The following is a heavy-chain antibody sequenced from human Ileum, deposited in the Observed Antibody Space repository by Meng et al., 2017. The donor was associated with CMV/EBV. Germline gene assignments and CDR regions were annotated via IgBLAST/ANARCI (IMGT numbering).Heavy chain of an antibody. Sequence: VSGGSISSSSYYWGWIRQPTGKGLEWIGSIYYSGSTYYNPSLKSRVTISVDTSKNQFSLKLSSVTAADTAVYYCARRIHDSSGYLDYWGQGTLVTVSS. V-gene: IGHV4-39*01. D-gene: IGHD3-22*01. J-gene: IGHJ4*02. CDR2: IYYSGST. CDR3: ARRIHDSSGYLDY. CDR1: GGSISSSSYY.